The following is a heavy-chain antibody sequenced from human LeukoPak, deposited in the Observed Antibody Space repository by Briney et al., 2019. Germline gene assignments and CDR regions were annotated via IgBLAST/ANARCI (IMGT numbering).Heavy chain of an antibody. CDR2: IYYSGST. CDR1: GGSISNVDYY. CDR3: AREEAATTNPRFDY. V-gene: IGHV4-31*03. J-gene: IGHJ4*02. Sequence: SQTLSLTCTVSGGSISNVDYYWSWIRQHPGKGLEWIGYIYYSGSTYYNPSLKSRLAIFVDTSKKQFSLIVSSVTAADTAVYYCAREEAATTNPRFDYWGQGTLVTVSS. D-gene: IGHD5-24*01.